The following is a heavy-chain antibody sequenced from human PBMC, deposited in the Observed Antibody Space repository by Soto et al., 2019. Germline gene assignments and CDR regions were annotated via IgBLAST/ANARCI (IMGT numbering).Heavy chain of an antibody. J-gene: IGHJ4*02. V-gene: IGHV1-69*13. D-gene: IGHD2-15*01. CDR2: IIPIFGTA. CDR3: ARGYCSGGSCYDFGY. CDR1: GGTFSSYA. Sequence: ASVKVSCKASGGTFSSYAISWVRQAPGQGLEWMGGIIPIFGTANYAQKFQGRVTITADESTSTAYMELSSLRSEDTAVYYCARGYCSGGSCYDFGYWGQGTLVTVS.